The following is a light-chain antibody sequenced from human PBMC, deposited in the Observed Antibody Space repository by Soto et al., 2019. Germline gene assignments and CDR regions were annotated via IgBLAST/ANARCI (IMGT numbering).Light chain of an antibody. J-gene: IGLJ1*01. CDR2: EVS. CDR3: CSYAGSSTL. CDR1: SSDVGSFNL. V-gene: IGLV2-23*02. Sequence: QSALTQPASVSGSPGQSITISCTGTSSDVGSFNLVSWYQQRPGKAPKLMIYEVSKRPSGVFNRFSGSKSGNTASLTISGLQAEDEADYYCCSYAGSSTLFGTGTKVTVL.